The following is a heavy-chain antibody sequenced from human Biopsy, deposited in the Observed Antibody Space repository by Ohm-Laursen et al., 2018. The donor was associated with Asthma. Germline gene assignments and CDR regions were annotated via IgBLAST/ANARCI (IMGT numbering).Heavy chain of an antibody. CDR1: GGSISNRNYY. D-gene: IGHD4-17*01. V-gene: IGHV4-31*11. CDR2: IYYSGST. Sequence: SHTLSLTCAGSGGSISNRNYYWGWIRQSPGKGLEWIGHIYYSGSTYYNPSLKSRVSISLDTSKNQFSLSLTSVTAADTAVYYCARTTYGHDGFDPWGQGTLVTVSS. J-gene: IGHJ5*02. CDR3: ARTTYGHDGFDP.